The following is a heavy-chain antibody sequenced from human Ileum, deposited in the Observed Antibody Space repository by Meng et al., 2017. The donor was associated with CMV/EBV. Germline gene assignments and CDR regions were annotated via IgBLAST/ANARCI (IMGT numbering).Heavy chain of an antibody. D-gene: IGHD7-27*01. CDR1: GNIFTGYY. CDR2: INLNSGVI. CDR3: ARENWVYDY. Sequence: QRQLVQSGTELKKPGASVNVSCKASGNIFTGYYMHWVRQAPGQGLEWVGCINLNSGVIDFAQKFQGRITLTRDTSITTAYMELTRLIYDDTAVYYCARENWVYDYWGQGTLVTVSS. V-gene: IGHV1-2*02. J-gene: IGHJ4*02.